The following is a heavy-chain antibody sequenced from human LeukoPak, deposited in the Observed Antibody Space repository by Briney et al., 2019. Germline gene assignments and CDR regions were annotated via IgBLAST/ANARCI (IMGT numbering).Heavy chain of an antibody. CDR2: IYYSGST. D-gene: IGHD1-26*01. CDR3: ARRIGRGNYFDY. V-gene: IGHV4-34*01. J-gene: IGHJ4*02. Sequence: SETLSLTCAVYGGSFRGYYWTWIRRPPGKGLEWIGSIYYSGSTYYNPSLKSRVTISVDTSKNQFSLKLSSVTAADTAVYYCARRIGRGNYFDYWGQGTLVTVSS. CDR1: GGSFRGYY.